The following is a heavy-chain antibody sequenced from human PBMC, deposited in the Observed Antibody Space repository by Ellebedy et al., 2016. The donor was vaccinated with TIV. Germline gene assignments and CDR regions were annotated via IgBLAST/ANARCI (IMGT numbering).Heavy chain of an antibody. CDR2: INPSGGST. Sequence: ASVKVSXXASGYTFTRYSMHWVRQAPGQGLEWMGIINPSGGSTTYAQKFQGRVTMARDTSTTTVFMELGSLRSEDTAVYYCAREFEDFFNAFDIWGQGTMVTVSS. J-gene: IGHJ3*02. CDR1: GYTFTRYS. CDR3: AREFEDFFNAFDI. V-gene: IGHV1-46*01. D-gene: IGHD3-10*01.